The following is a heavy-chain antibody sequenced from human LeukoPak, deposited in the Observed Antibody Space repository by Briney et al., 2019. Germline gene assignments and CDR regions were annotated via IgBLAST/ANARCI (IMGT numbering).Heavy chain of an antibody. CDR1: GGTFSSYA. CDR3: ARDIGYGDFDY. CDR2: IIPILGIA. J-gene: IGHJ4*02. Sequence: SVKVSCKASGGTFSSYAISWVRQAPGQGLEWMGRIIPILGIANYAQKFQGRVTITADKSTSTAYMELSSLRSEDTAVYYCARDIGYGDFDYWGQGTLVTVSS. D-gene: IGHD4-17*01. V-gene: IGHV1-69*04.